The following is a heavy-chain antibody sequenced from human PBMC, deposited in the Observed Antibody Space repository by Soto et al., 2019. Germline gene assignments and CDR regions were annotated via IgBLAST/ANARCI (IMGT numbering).Heavy chain of an antibody. J-gene: IGHJ6*02. CDR3: AVEIGQRPEPYGMDV. Sequence: GESLKISCKGSGYSFTSYWISWVRQMPGKGLEWMGRIDPSDSYTNYSPSFQGHVTISAEKTIIPAYLQWSSLKASDPATYYCAVEIGQRPEPYGMDVWCQGTTVT. CDR2: IDPSDSYT. D-gene: IGHD2-21*01. CDR1: GYSFTSYW. V-gene: IGHV5-10-1*01.